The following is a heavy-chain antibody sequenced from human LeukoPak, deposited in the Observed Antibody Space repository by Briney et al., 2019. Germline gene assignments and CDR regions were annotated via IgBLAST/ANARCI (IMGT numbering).Heavy chain of an antibody. V-gene: IGHV1-3*03. CDR1: GYTFTSYT. Sequence: ASVKVSCKASGYTFTSYTMHWVRQAPGQRLEWMGWINTGNGNTKYSQEFQGRVTITRDTSASTAYMELSSLRSEDMAVYYCARDYDSSGYQIDYWGQGTLVTVSS. J-gene: IGHJ4*02. CDR2: INTGNGNT. D-gene: IGHD3-22*01. CDR3: ARDYDSSGYQIDY.